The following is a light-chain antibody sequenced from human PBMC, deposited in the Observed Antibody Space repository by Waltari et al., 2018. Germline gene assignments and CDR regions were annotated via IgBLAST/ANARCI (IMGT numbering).Light chain of an antibody. CDR2: KAS. CDR3: QQYNSDSLLT. J-gene: IGKJ4*01. V-gene: IGKV1-5*03. CDR1: KSISNW. Sequence: DIQMTQSPSTLSASVRDRFTITCRASKSISNWLAWYYQKQGKAPKLLIYKASTLESGVPSRFSGSGSVTVFTLTISSLQPDDFATYYCQQYNSDSLLTFGGGTKVEIK.